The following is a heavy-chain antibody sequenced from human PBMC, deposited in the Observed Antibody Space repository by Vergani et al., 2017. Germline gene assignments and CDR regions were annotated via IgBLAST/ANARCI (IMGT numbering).Heavy chain of an antibody. CDR2: IIPIFGTA. J-gene: IGHJ4*02. D-gene: IGHD4-23*01. V-gene: IGHV1-69*13. CDR3: ARAIKDYGGKGPQYYFDY. CDR1: GGTFSSYA. Sequence: QVQLVQSGAEVKKPGSSVKVSCKASGGTFSSYAISWVRQAPGQGLEWMGGIIPIFGTANYAQKFQGRVTITADESTSTAYMELSSMRSEDTAVYYCARAIKDYGGKGPQYYFDYWGQGTLVTVSS.